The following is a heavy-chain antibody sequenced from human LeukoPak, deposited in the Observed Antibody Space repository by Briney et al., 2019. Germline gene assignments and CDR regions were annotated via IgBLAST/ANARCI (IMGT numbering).Heavy chain of an antibody. Sequence: GGSLRLSCAASGFTFSSYEMNWVRQAPGKGLEWVSYISSSGSTIYYADSVKGRFTISRDNAKNSLYLQMNSLRAEDTAVYYCAKDYGSGSYYDYYYYMDVWGKGTTVTISS. CDR3: AKDYGSGSYYDYYYYMDV. D-gene: IGHD3-10*01. J-gene: IGHJ6*03. V-gene: IGHV3-48*03. CDR1: GFTFSSYE. CDR2: ISSSGSTI.